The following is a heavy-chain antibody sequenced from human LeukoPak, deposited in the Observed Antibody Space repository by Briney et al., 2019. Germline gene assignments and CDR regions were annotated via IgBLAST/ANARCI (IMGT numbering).Heavy chain of an antibody. Sequence: KVSCKASGYTFTGYYMHWVRQAPGQGLEWMGWINPNSGGTNYAQKFQGRVTMTRDTSISTAYMELSRLRSDDTAVYYCARDPSLYYYDSSGYTHYFDYWGQGTLVTVSS. J-gene: IGHJ4*02. D-gene: IGHD3-22*01. CDR1: GYTFTGYY. CDR3: ARDPSLYYYDSSGYTHYFDY. CDR2: INPNSGGT. V-gene: IGHV1-2*02.